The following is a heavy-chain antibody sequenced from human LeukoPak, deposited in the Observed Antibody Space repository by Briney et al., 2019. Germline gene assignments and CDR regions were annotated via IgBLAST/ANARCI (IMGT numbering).Heavy chain of an antibody. D-gene: IGHD1-14*01. V-gene: IGHV3-21*01. Sequence: GGSLRLSCAASGFTFTSYSMNWVRQAPGKGLEWVSSISSSSTYIYYADSVKGRFTISRDNAKTSLYLQMDSLRVEDTAVYYCARNQGSTVWVVLTWFDPWGQGTLVTVSS. J-gene: IGHJ5*02. CDR2: ISSSSTYI. CDR1: GFTFTSYS. CDR3: ARNQGSTVWVVLTWFDP.